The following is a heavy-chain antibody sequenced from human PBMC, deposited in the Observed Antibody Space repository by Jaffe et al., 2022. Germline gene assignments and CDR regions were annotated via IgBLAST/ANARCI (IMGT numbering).Heavy chain of an antibody. J-gene: IGHJ5*02. Sequence: QVQLVQSGAEVKKPGSSVKVSCKASGGTFSSYAISWVRQAPGQGLEWMGGIIPIFGTANYAQKFQGRVTITADESTSTAYMELSSLRSEDTAVYYCAREGHYDFWSGPRNWFDPWGQGTLVTVSS. V-gene: IGHV1-69*01. CDR2: IIPIFGTA. CDR1: GGTFSSYA. CDR3: AREGHYDFWSGPRNWFDP. D-gene: IGHD3-3*01.